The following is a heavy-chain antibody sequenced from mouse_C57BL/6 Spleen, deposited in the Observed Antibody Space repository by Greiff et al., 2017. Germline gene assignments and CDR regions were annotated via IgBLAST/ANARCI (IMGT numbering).Heavy chain of an antibody. V-gene: IGHV5-17*01. CDR1: GFTFSDYG. CDR3: ARATVVLYYFDY. Sequence: EVQVVESGGGLVKPGGSLKLSCAASGFTFSDYGMHWVRQAPEKGLEWVAYISSGSSTIYYADTVKGRFTISRDNAKNTLFLQMTSLRSEDTAMYYCARATVVLYYFDYWGQGTTLTVSS. J-gene: IGHJ2*01. CDR2: ISSGSSTI. D-gene: IGHD1-1*01.